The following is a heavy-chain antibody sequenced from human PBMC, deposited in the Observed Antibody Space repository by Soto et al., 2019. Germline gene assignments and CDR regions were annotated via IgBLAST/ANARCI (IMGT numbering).Heavy chain of an antibody. CDR2: ILPIFTTA. Sequence: VQLVQSGAEVKKPGSSVKVSCKASGGTFSNYAFSWVRQAPGQGLEWMGGILPIFTTATYAPKFQDRVTITADEPTSTVYMDLSSLRSEDTALYYCAKDIGFQQHLFVFDNWGQGTLVTVSS. J-gene: IGHJ4*02. CDR1: GGTFSNYA. D-gene: IGHD6-13*01. V-gene: IGHV1-69*01. CDR3: AKDIGFQQHLFVFDN.